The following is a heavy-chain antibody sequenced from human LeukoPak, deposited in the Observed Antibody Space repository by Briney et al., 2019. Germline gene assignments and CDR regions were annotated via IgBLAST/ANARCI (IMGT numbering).Heavy chain of an antibody. D-gene: IGHD3-3*01. V-gene: IGHV1-18*01. CDR1: GYTFTSYG. CDR2: ISAYNGNT. J-gene: IGHJ6*02. CDR3: ARDPGYYDFWSGYRHYGMDV. Sequence: ASVKVSCKASGYTFTSYGISWVRQAPGQGLEWMGWISAYNGNTNYAQKLQGRVTMTTDTSTSTAYMELRSLRSDGTAVYYCARDPGYYDFWSGYRHYGMDVWGQGTTVTVSS.